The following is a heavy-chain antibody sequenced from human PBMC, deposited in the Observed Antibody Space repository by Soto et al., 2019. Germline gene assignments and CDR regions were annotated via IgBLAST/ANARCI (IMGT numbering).Heavy chain of an antibody. J-gene: IGHJ4*02. CDR1: GGSISNGGYY. V-gene: IGHV4-31*03. CDR2: IYYSGST. CDR3: ARLSGSYNDRYFDN. Sequence: PSETLSLTCTVSGGSISNGGYYWSWIRQHPGKGLEWIGYIYYSGSTYYNASLKSRLTISVNTSNNQFSLKVKSVTAADTAVYFCARLSGSYNDRYFDNWGQGTLVTVSS. D-gene: IGHD1-26*01.